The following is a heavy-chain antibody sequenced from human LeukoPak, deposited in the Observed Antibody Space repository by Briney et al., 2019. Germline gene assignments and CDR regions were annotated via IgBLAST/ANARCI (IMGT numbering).Heavy chain of an antibody. V-gene: IGHV3-7*05. CDR3: ARKTNSMRAFDV. J-gene: IGHJ3*01. CDR1: GFIFRSYW. Sequence: GGSLRLSCAASGFIFRSYWMSWVRQAPGKGLEWVADIKQDGSEKYYVDSVKGRFTISRDNAKNSQYLQMNSLRAEDTAVYYCARKTNSMRAFDVWGQGTTVTVSS. D-gene: IGHD2/OR15-2a*01. CDR2: IKQDGSEK.